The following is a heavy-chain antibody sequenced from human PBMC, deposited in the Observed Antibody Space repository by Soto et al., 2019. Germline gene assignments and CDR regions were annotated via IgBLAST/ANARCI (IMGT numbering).Heavy chain of an antibody. D-gene: IGHD1-26*01. CDR3: AADGVGATDFDY. CDR2: IVVGSGNT. V-gene: IGHV1-58*02. Sequence: SVKVSCKASGFTFTSSAMQWVRQARGQRLEWIGWIVVGSGNTNYAQKFQERVTITRDMSTSTAYMELSSLRSEDTAVYYCAADGVGATDFDYWGQGTLVTVSS. J-gene: IGHJ4*02. CDR1: GFTFTSSA.